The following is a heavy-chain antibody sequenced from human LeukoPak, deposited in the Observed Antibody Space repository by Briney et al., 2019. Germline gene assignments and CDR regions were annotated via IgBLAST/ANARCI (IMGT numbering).Heavy chain of an antibody. CDR2: INPNSGGT. J-gene: IGHJ6*03. Sequence: ASVKVSCKASGYTFTGYYMHWVRQAPGQGLEWMGWINPNSGGTNYAQKFQGRVTMTRDTSISTAYMELSRLRSDDTAVYYCARDFSDSQLPYGSGHYYYYMDVWGKGTTVTVSS. CDR1: GYTFTGYY. CDR3: ARDFSDSQLPYGSGHYYYYMDV. V-gene: IGHV1-2*02. D-gene: IGHD2-2*01.